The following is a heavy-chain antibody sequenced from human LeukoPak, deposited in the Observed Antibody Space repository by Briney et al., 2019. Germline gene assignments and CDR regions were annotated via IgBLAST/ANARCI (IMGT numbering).Heavy chain of an antibody. J-gene: IGHJ4*02. CDR3: ARVGGSTVTDY. Sequence: EASVKVSCKASGYTFTSYGISWVRQAPGQGLEWMGIINPSGGSTSYAQKFQGRVTMTRDTSTSTVYMELSSLRSEDTAVYYCARVGGSTVTDYWGQGTLVTVSS. CDR2: INPSGGST. CDR1: GYTFTSYG. V-gene: IGHV1-46*01. D-gene: IGHD4-17*01.